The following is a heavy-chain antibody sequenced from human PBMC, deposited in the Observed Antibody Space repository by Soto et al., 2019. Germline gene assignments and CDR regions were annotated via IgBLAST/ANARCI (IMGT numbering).Heavy chain of an antibody. J-gene: IGHJ6*02. CDR2: ISAAGDP. V-gene: IGHV3-13*05. CDR3: ARTDRDFYGLDV. Sequence: EVQLVESGGGLVQPGGSLRLSCEASGFTFRNYDMHWVRQGTGKGLEWVSGISAAGDPDYADSVEGRFTISRENAHNSFILQMNSLSVGDTAVYYCARTDRDFYGLDVWGQGTKVIVSS. CDR1: GFTFRNYD.